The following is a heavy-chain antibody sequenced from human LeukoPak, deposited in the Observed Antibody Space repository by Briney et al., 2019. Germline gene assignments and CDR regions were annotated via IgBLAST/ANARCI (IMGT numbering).Heavy chain of an antibody. V-gene: IGHV4-38-2*02. CDR2: IYHSGST. CDR1: GYSISSGYY. D-gene: IGHD1-26*01. J-gene: IGHJ4*02. CDR3: ARLRRVGATPFDY. Sequence: PSETLSLTCTVSGYSISSGYYWGWIRQPPGKGLEWIGSIYHSGSTYYNPSLKSRVTISVDTSKNQFSLKLSSVTAADTAVYYCARLRRVGATPFDYWGQGTPVTVSS.